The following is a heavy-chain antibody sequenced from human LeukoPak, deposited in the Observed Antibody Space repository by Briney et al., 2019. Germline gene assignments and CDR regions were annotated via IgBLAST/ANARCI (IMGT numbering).Heavy chain of an antibody. CDR2: ISGSGGST. CDR1: GFIFSSYA. D-gene: IGHD6-19*01. Sequence: GGSLRLSCAASGFIFSSYAMSWVRQAPGKGLEWVSAISGSGGSTNYADSVKGRFTISRANSKNTLYLQMNSLRAEDTAVYYCAKGYSSGWYYFDYWGQGTLVTVSS. CDR3: AKGYSSGWYYFDY. J-gene: IGHJ4*02. V-gene: IGHV3-23*01.